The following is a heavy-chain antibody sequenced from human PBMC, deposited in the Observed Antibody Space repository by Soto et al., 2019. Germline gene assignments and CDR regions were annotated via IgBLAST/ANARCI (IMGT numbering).Heavy chain of an antibody. D-gene: IGHD2-15*01. J-gene: IGHJ5*02. CDR3: TRHSLGGSSNSWFDP. CDR1: GFTFSGSA. V-gene: IGHV3-73*01. CDR2: IRSKANSYAT. Sequence: EVQLVESGGGLVQPGGSLKLSCAASGFTFSGSAMHWVRQASGKGLGWVGRIRSKANSYATAYAASVKGRFTISRDDSKNTAYLQMNSLKTEDTAVYYCTRHSLGGSSNSWFDPWGQGTLVTVSS.